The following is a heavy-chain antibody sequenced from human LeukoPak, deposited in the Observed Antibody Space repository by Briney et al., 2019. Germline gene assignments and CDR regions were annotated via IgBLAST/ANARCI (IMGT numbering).Heavy chain of an antibody. CDR3: ARLQSTAAGPSFYYYYGMDV. V-gene: IGHV4-59*08. CDR2: IYYSGST. D-gene: IGHD6-13*01. J-gene: IGHJ6*02. CDR1: GGCISSYY. Sequence: PSETLSLSGTGSGGCISSYYWSWIRHPPVKGLESIGYIYYSGSTNYNPSLKSRVTISVDTSKNQFSLKLSSVTAADTALYYCARLQSTAAGPSFYYYYGMDVWGQGTTVTVSS.